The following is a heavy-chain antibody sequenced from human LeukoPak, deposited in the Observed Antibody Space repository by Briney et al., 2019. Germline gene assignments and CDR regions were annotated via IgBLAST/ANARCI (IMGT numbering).Heavy chain of an antibody. CDR2: IYPGDSDT. V-gene: IGHV5-51*01. J-gene: IGHJ6*02. CDR1: GYSFTSYW. D-gene: IGHD6-19*01. CDR3: ERERAEAGNYSYSYGMDV. Sequence: GESLKISCKGSGYSFTSYWIGWVRQMPGKGLEWMGIIYPGDSDTRYSPSFQGQVTISADKSISTAYLQWSTLKAADTAMYYCERERAEAGNYSYSYGMDVWGQGTTVTVSS.